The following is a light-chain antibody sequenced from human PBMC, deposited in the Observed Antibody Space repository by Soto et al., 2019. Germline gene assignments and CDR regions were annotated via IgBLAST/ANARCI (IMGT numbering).Light chain of an antibody. CDR3: QQYDNYKPLT. V-gene: IGKV1-5*01. CDR2: DAS. CDR1: QGISSW. Sequence: DIQMTQSPSTLSASVGDRVTITCRASQGISSWLAWYQQKPGKAPKLLIFDASSLESGTPSRFSGRRSGTQFTLTINGLQPDDFATYYCQQYDNYKPLTFGGGTKVDIK. J-gene: IGKJ4*01.